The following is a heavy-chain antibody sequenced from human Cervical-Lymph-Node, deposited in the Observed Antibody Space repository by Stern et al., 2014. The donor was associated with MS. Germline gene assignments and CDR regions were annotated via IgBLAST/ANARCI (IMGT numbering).Heavy chain of an antibody. V-gene: IGHV2-70*01. J-gene: IGHJ4*02. CDR1: GFSLTTSGEC. Sequence: QVTLKESGPAVVKPTQTLTLTCTFSGFSLTTSGECVTWIRQPPGKALEWLALIDWDDDAYYSTSLRPRLTVSKDTSNNQVLLTVTNMDPVDTATYYCARACNRGELRPHFDAWGQGVLVTVSS. CDR3: ARACNRGELRPHFDA. D-gene: IGHD3-16*01. CDR2: IDWDDDA.